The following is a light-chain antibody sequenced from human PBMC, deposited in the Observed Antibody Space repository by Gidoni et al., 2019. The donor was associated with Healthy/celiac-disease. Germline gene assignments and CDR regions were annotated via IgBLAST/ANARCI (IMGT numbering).Light chain of an antibody. V-gene: IGKV1-39*01. CDR3: QQSYSTRLT. Sequence: DIQMTQSPSSLSASVGDRVTITCRASQSISSYLNWYQQKPGKAPKLLIYAASSLQSGVPSRFRGSGSGTDFTLTISSLQPEDFATYYCQQSYSTRLTFXGXTKVEIK. J-gene: IGKJ4*01. CDR2: AAS. CDR1: QSISSY.